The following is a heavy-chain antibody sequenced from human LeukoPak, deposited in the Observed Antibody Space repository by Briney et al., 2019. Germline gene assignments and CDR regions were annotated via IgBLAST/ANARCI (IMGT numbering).Heavy chain of an antibody. D-gene: IGHD2-15*01. CDR3: AKGVDYCSGGSCPADY. CDR1: GFTFSSYA. Sequence: GGSLRLSCAASGFTFSSYAMHWVRQAPGKGLEWVAVISYDGSNKYYADSVKGRFTIYRDNSKNTLYLQMNSLRAEDTAVYYCAKGVDYCSGGSCPADYWGPGTLVTVSS. J-gene: IGHJ4*02. V-gene: IGHV3-30-3*01. CDR2: ISYDGSNK.